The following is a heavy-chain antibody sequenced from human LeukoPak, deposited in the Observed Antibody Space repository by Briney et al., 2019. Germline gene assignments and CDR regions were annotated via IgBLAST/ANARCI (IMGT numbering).Heavy chain of an antibody. Sequence: GGSLDLSCAASGFTFDRHAMCGVRRAPGKGLEGVSSIDIGGGTTYNADSGKGRFTISRDNSKNTLYLQMNSLRAEDTALYFCANEVRPNDYWGRGTLVTVSS. D-gene: IGHD4/OR15-4a*01. V-gene: IGHV3-23*01. CDR1: GFTFDRHA. CDR3: ANEVRPNDY. J-gene: IGHJ4*02. CDR2: IDIGGGTT.